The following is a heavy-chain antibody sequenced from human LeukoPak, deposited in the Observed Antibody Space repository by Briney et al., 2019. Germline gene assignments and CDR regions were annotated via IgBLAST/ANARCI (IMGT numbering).Heavy chain of an antibody. CDR2: IWSDGSNK. J-gene: IGHJ4*02. CDR1: GFTFSDYG. D-gene: IGHD3-10*01. CDR3: VRASGSFDY. Sequence: GGSLRLSCAASGFTFSDYGIHWVRQAPGKGREWVAVIWSDGSNKYYADSVKGRFTISRDNAKKTLYLQMNSLRVEDTAVYYCVRASGSFDYWGQGTLVTVSS. V-gene: IGHV3-33*01.